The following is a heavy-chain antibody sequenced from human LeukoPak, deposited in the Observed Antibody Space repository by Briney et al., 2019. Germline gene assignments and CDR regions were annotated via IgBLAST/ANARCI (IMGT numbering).Heavy chain of an antibody. CDR1: GSTFSSYA. CDR3: AKDLGYSYGSFDY. D-gene: IGHD5-18*01. J-gene: IGHJ4*02. CDR2: ISGSGGST. Sequence: GGSLRLSCAASGSTFSSYAMSWVRQAPGKGLEWVSAISGSGGSTYYADSVKGRFTISRDNSKNTLYLQMNSLRAEDTAVYYCAKDLGYSYGSFDYWGQGTLVTVSS. V-gene: IGHV3-23*01.